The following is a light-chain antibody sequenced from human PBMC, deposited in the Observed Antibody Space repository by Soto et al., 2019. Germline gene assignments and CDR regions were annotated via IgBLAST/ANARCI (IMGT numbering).Light chain of an antibody. Sequence: EIVLTQSPATLSLSPGERATLSCRASQSVSSYLAWYQQKPGQAPRLLIYDASNRATGIPARFSGSGSGTDFTLTISRLEPEDFAVYYCQQYGSSPITFGQGTQLEIK. CDR1: QSVSSY. CDR3: QQYGSSPIT. J-gene: IGKJ5*01. V-gene: IGKV3-20*01. CDR2: DAS.